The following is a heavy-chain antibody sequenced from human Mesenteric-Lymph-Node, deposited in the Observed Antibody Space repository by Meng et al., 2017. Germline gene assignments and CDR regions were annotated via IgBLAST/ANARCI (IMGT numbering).Heavy chain of an antibody. CDR3: ARPLAVAGPTPYYYYGMDV. CDR2: ISYDGSNK. V-gene: IGHV3-30*01. CDR1: GFTFSSYA. Sequence: GESLKISCAASGFTFSSYAMHWVRQAPGKGLEWVAVISYDGSNKYYADSVKGRFTISRDNSKNTLYLQMNSLRAEDTAVYYCARPLAVAGPTPYYYYGMDVWGQGTTVTVSS. J-gene: IGHJ6*02. D-gene: IGHD6-19*01.